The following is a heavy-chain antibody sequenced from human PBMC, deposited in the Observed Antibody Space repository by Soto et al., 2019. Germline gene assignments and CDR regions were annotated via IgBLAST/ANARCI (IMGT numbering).Heavy chain of an antibody. CDR1: GYTFTEYA. D-gene: IGHD3-3*01. CDR3: ARSVTIFGVVSDPAFDL. J-gene: IGHJ2*01. Sequence: QVELVQSGTEVKKPGASVKLPCKASGYTFTEYAIHWLRQAPGHRLEWMGWINAGNGKTKYSQKFQGRVTITRDTAANTAYMGLTHLPSEDTALYFCARSVTIFGVVSDPAFDLWGRGSLVSVSS. CDR2: INAGNGKT. V-gene: IGHV1-3*01.